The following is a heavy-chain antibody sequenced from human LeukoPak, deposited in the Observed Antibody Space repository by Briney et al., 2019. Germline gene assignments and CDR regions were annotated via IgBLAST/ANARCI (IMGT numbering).Heavy chain of an antibody. CDR1: GGSISSSSYY. CDR3: ARASGGGYCSSTSCYLTFHI. J-gene: IGHJ3*02. CDR2: IYYSGST. D-gene: IGHD2-2*01. V-gene: IGHV4-39*01. Sequence: SETLSLTCTVSGGSISSSSYYWGWIRQPPGKGLEWIGSIYYSGSTNYNPSLKSRVTISVDTSKNQFSLKLTSVTAADTAVYYCARASGGGYCSSTSCYLTFHIWGQGTMVTVSS.